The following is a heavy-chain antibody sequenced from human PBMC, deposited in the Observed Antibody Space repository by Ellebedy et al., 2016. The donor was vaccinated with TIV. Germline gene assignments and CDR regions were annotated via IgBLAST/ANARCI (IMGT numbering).Heavy chain of an antibody. D-gene: IGHD5-24*01. CDR3: ATQLWNTEF. Sequence: GESLKISCGASESTFSSYGMSWVRQAPGKGLEWVSSISTTDGTHYADSVKGRFTISRDNPKNTLYLQMNSLRVEDTAVYYCATQLWNTEFWGQGTLVIVSS. J-gene: IGHJ4*02. V-gene: IGHV3-23*01. CDR2: ISTTDGT. CDR1: ESTFSSYG.